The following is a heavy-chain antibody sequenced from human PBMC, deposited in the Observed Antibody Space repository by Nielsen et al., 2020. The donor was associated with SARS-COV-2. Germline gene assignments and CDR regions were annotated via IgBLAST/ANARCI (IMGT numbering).Heavy chain of an antibody. D-gene: IGHD3-22*01. CDR1: GGSFSGYY. CDR3: ARAPKAIVVHHFDY. CDR2: IYYSGST. V-gene: IGHV4-31*11. J-gene: IGHJ4*02. Sequence: LRLSCAVYGGSFSGYYWSWIRQHPGKGLEWIGYIYYSGSTYYNPSLKSRVTISVDTSKNQFSLKLSSVTAADTAVYYCARAPKAIVVHHFDYWGQGTLVTVSS.